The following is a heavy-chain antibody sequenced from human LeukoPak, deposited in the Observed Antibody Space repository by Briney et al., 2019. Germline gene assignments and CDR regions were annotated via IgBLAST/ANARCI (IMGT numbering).Heavy chain of an antibody. CDR3: ARDSPLVLRYSDV. D-gene: IGHD1-1*01. J-gene: IGHJ6*04. CDR2: ISSSSSTI. V-gene: IGHV3-48*01. CDR1: GFTFSSYS. Sequence: PGGSLRLSCAASGFTFSSYSVNWVRQAPGKGLEWVSYISSSSSTIYYADSVKGRFTISRGNAKNSLYLQMNSLRAEDTAVYYCARDSPLVLRYSDVWGKGTTVTVSS.